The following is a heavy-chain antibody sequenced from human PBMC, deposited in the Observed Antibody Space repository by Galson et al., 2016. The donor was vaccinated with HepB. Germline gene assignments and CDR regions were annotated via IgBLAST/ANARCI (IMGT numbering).Heavy chain of an antibody. CDR3: AKPGVGFYYSDNSNYYLDS. CDR2: ISYDGSKT. Sequence: SLRLSCAASGFTFSGYGMHWVRQAPGKGLEWVAVISYDGSKTNYADSVKGRFTVSRDTSKNTLYLQMNSLRPEDTAVYYCAKPGVGFYYSDNSNYYLDSWGQGTLVTVSS. D-gene: IGHD3-22*01. J-gene: IGHJ4*02. V-gene: IGHV3-30*18. CDR1: GFTFSGYG.